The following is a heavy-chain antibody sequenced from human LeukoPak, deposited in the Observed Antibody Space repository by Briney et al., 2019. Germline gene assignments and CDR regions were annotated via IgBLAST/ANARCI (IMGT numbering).Heavy chain of an antibody. CDR2: TYYKSKWSN. CDR3: VRYNWNPNRMFDS. V-gene: IGHV6-1*01. Sequence: SQTLSLTCAISGDSVSSNNVAWNWIRQSPSRGLEWLGRTYYKSKWSNDYAVSVKSRITINPDTSKNQFSLQLNSVTPEDTAIYYFVRYNWNPNRMFDSWGQGTLVTVSS. CDR1: GDSVSSNNVA. J-gene: IGHJ4*02. D-gene: IGHD1-20*01.